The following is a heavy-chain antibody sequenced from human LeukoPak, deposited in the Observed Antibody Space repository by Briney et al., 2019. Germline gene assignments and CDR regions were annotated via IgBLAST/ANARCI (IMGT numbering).Heavy chain of an antibody. Sequence: TSETLSLTCTVSGGSVSDYYWSWIRQSPGKGLEWIGYIYHTGSTSYSPSLKSRVTISADTSQNQFSLKLSSVTAADTAVYYCASRKLGNDYWGQGTLVTVSS. V-gene: IGHV4-59*02. J-gene: IGHJ4*02. D-gene: IGHD7-27*01. CDR2: IYHTGST. CDR3: ASRKLGNDY. CDR1: GGSVSDYY.